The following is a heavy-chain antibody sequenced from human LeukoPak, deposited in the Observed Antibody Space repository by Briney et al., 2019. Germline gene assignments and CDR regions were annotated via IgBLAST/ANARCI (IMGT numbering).Heavy chain of an antibody. CDR2: INSSGSTI. V-gene: IGHV3-48*03. CDR1: GFTFSSYE. CDR3: ARDWENYGSGSSNDY. J-gene: IGHJ4*02. Sequence: GGSLRLSCAASGFTFSSYEMNWVRQAPGKGLEWVSYINSSGSTIYYADSVKGRFTISRDNAKNSLYLQMNSLRAEDTAVYYCARDWENYGSGSSNDYWGQGSLVTVSS. D-gene: IGHD3-10*01.